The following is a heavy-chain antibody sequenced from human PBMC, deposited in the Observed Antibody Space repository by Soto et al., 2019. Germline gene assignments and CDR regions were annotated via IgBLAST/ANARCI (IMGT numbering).Heavy chain of an antibody. CDR2: INPNSGGT. CDR1: GYTFTGYY. Sequence: ASVKVSCKASGYTFTGYYMHWLRQSAGQGLEWMGWINPNSGGTNYAQKFQGRVTMTRDTSISTAYMELSRLRSEDTAVYYCARDPVVVVPAAIYSGGYYYGMDVWGQGTTVTVSS. CDR3: ARDPVVVVPAAIYSGGYYYGMDV. V-gene: IGHV1-2*02. J-gene: IGHJ6*02. D-gene: IGHD2-2*01.